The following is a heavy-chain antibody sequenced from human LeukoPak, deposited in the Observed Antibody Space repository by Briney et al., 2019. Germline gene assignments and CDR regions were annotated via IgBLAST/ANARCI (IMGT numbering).Heavy chain of an antibody. D-gene: IGHD6-6*01. CDR2: ISWNSGSI. Sequence: GGSLRLSCAASGFTFDDYAMHWVRQAPGKGLEWVSGISWNSGSIGYADSVKGRFTISRDNAKNSLYLQMNSLRAEDTALYYCAKDRHSSSSAYYYGMDVWGQGTTVTVSS. CDR1: GFTFDDYA. CDR3: AKDRHSSSSAYYYGMDV. J-gene: IGHJ6*02. V-gene: IGHV3-9*01.